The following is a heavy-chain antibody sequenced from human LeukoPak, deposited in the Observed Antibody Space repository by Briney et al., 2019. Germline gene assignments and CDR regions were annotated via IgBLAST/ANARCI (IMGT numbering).Heavy chain of an antibody. J-gene: IGHJ3*02. CDR3: ARHESGYSSGWFDAFDI. V-gene: IGHV4-39*01. D-gene: IGHD6-19*01. Sequence: NPSETLSLTCTVSGGSISSSSYYWGWIRQPPGKWLEWIGSIYYSGSTYYNPSLKSRVTISVDTSKNQFSLKLSSVTAADTAVYYSARHESGYSSGWFDAFDIWGQGTMVTVSS. CDR2: IYYSGST. CDR1: GGSISSSSYY.